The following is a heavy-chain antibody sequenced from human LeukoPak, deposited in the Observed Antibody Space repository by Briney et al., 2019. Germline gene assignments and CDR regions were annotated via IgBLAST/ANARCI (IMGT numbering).Heavy chain of an antibody. J-gene: IGHJ5*02. V-gene: IGHV3-21*01. CDR3: ARDLGQYYDTSDNWFDP. D-gene: IGHD3-22*01. CDR1: GFTFSSYW. CDR2: ISSSGSYI. Sequence: GGSLRLSCAASGFTFSSYWMSWVRQAPGKGLEWVSSISSSGSYIYYADSVKGRFTISRDNAKNSLYLQMNSLRAEDTAVYYCARDLGQYYDTSDNWFDPWGQGTLVTVSS.